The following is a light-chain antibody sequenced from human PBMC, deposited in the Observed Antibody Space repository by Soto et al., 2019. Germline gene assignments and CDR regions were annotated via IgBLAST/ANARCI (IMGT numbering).Light chain of an antibody. J-gene: IGKJ2*01. Sequence: EIVLTQSPGTLSLSPGERATLSCRASQSVSSSYLAWYQQKPGQAPRLLIYGASFRATGIPDRFSGSGSGTDFTLTISRLEPEDFAVYYCQQYSSSPRTFGQGTKLEVK. CDR1: QSVSSSY. CDR3: QQYSSSPRT. CDR2: GAS. V-gene: IGKV3-20*01.